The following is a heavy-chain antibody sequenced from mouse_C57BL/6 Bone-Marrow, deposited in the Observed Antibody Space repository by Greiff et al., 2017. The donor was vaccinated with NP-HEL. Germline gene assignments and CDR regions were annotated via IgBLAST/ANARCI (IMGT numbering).Heavy chain of an antibody. CDR1: GFNIKDDY. CDR3: TTATTVVATDAMDY. CDR2: IDPENGDT. Sequence: VQLQQSGAELVRPGASVKLSCTASGFNIKDDYMHWVKQRPEQGLEWIGWIDPENGDTEYASKFQGKATITADTSSNTAYLQLSSLISEDTAVYYCTTATTVVATDAMDYWGQGTSVTVSS. D-gene: IGHD1-1*01. V-gene: IGHV14-4*01. J-gene: IGHJ4*01.